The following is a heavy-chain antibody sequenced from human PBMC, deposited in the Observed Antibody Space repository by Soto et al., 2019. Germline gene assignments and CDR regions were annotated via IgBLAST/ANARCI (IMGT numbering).Heavy chain of an antibody. J-gene: IGHJ6*02. V-gene: IGHV1-18*04. D-gene: IGHD6-19*01. CDR3: ARDVAVAGNSYGLEV. Sequence: QGQLVQSGAEVKKPGASVKVSCKASGYTFTSYGISWVRQAPGQGLEWMGWISAYSGDTSSAQSLQGRVTMTTDTSTRTAYMELRSLRSDDTAAYYCARDVAVAGNSYGLEVWGQGTTVTVSS. CDR2: ISAYSGDT. CDR1: GYTFTSYG.